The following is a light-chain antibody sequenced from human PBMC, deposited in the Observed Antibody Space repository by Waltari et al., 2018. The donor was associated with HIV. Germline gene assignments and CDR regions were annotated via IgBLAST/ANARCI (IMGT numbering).Light chain of an antibody. CDR2: GNS. J-gene: IGLJ1*01. Sequence: QSVLTQPPSVSGAPGPRVTISCTGSSPNIRAGSHVHLYQQLPGTAPKLLIYGNSNRPSGVPDRFSGSKSGTSASLAITGLQAEDEADYHCQSHDSSLSGYVFGTGTKVTVL. V-gene: IGLV1-40*01. CDR3: QSHDSSLSGYV. CDR1: SPNIRAGSH.